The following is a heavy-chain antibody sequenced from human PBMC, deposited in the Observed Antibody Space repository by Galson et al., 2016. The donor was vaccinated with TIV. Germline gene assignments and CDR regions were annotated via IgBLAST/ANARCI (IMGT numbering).Heavy chain of an antibody. CDR3: ARDGGQRLAHGYYDY. CDR2: IFFSGSA. CDR1: YY. V-gene: IGHV4-59*01. D-gene: IGHD3-16*01. J-gene: IGHJ4*02. Sequence: YYWAWIRQAPGKGLEWLGNIFFSGSANYNSALGSRVTISVDTSKNQFSLKLTSLKDADTAVYYCARDGGQRLAHGYYDYWSQGTLVTVSS.